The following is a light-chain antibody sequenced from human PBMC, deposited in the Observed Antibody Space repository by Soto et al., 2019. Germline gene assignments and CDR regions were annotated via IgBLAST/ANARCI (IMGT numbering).Light chain of an antibody. CDR3: SSYAGSNNVVV. Sequence: QSALTQPPSASGSPGQSVTISCTGTSSDVGGYNYVSWYQQYPGKAPKLMIYEVTKRPSGVPDRFSGSKSGNMASLTVSGLQAEDEADYYCSSYAGSNNVVVFGGGTKLTVL. J-gene: IGLJ2*01. V-gene: IGLV2-8*01. CDR1: SSDVGGYNY. CDR2: EVT.